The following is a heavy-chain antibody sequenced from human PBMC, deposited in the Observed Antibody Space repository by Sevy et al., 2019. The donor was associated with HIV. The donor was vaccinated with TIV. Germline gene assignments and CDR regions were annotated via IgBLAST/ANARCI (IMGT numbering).Heavy chain of an antibody. CDR1: GYTLTELS. D-gene: IGHD6-13*01. J-gene: IGHJ5*02. Sequence: ASVKVSCKVSGYTLTELSMHWVRQAPGKGLEWMGGFDPEDGEAIYAQKFQGRVTMTEDTSTDTAYMELSSLRSEDTAVYDCATAAAAGTDWFDPWGQGTLVTVSS. V-gene: IGHV1-24*01. CDR3: ATAAAAGTDWFDP. CDR2: FDPEDGEA.